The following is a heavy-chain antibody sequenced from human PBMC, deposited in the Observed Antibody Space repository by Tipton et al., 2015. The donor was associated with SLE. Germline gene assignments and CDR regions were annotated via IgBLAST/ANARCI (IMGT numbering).Heavy chain of an antibody. CDR1: GGSISSSSYY. J-gene: IGHJ3*02. V-gene: IGHV4-39*07. D-gene: IGHD2/OR15-2a*01. CDR2: IYYSGST. CDR3: ARQSSRPWSFDI. Sequence: GLVKPSETLSLTCTVSGGSISSSSYYWGWIRQPPGKGLEWIGGIYYSGSTYSNPSLKSRVTISVDTSKNQFSLKLSSVTAADTAVYYCARQSSRPWSFDIWGQGTMVTVSS.